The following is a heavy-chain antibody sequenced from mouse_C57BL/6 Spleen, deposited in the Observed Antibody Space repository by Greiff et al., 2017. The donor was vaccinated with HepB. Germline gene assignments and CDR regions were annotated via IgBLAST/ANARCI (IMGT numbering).Heavy chain of an antibody. Sequence: VKLQESGAELVRPGASVTLSCKASGYTFTDYEMHWVKQTPVHGLEWIGAIDPETGGTAYNQKFKGKAILTADKSSSTAYMELRSLTSEDSAVYYCAMRLLSYFDYWGQGTTLTVSS. V-gene: IGHV1-15*01. D-gene: IGHD2-13*01. J-gene: IGHJ2*01. CDR3: AMRLLSYFDY. CDR1: GYTFTDYE. CDR2: IDPETGGT.